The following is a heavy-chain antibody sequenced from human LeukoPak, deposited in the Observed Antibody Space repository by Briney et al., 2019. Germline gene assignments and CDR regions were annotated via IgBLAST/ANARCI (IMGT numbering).Heavy chain of an antibody. CDR3: ARDLTLTGYFDY. J-gene: IGHJ4*02. V-gene: IGHV3-11*04. D-gene: IGHD1-14*01. Sequence: GGSLRLSCAASGFTFSDYYMSWIRQAPGKGLEWVSYISSSGSTIYYADSVKGRFTISRDKAKNSLYLQMNSLRAEGTAVYYCARDLTLTGYFDYWGQGTLVTVSS. CDR1: GFTFSDYY. CDR2: ISSSGSTI.